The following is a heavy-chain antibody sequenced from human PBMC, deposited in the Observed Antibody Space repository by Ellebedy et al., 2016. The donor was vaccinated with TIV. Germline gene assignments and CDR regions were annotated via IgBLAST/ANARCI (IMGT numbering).Heavy chain of an antibody. Sequence: GESLKISCAGSDFNFSDSAMTWVRQIPGKGLEWISSISASGNTTYYADSVKGRFAVSRDNSKSALYLQMNSLRAEDTAVYFCSRGWSTPDSWGQGTLVIVSS. CDR2: ISASGNTT. CDR3: SRGWSTPDS. D-gene: IGHD2-15*01. V-gene: IGHV3-23*01. CDR1: DFNFSDSA. J-gene: IGHJ4*02.